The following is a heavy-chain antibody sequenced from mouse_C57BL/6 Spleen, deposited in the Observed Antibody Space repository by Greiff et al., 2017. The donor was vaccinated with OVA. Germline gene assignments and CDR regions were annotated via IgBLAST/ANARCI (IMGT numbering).Heavy chain of an antibody. CDR2: IYPGSGST. CDR3: ASGNYYGSSGYFDY. J-gene: IGHJ2*01. CDR1: GYTFTSYW. Sequence: QVQLKQPGAELVKPGASVKMSCKASGYTFTSYWITWVKQRPGQGLEWIGDIYPGSGSTKYNEKFKSKATLTVDTSSSPAYMQLSSLTSEDSAVYYGASGNYYGSSGYFDYWGQGTTLTVSS. V-gene: IGHV1-55*01. D-gene: IGHD1-1*01.